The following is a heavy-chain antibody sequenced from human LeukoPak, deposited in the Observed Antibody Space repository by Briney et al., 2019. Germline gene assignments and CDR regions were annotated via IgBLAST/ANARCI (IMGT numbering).Heavy chain of an antibody. V-gene: IGHV3-7*01. CDR2: IKQDESER. CDR3: ARCAATIYFDY. Sequence: PGGSLRLSCEGSGFSFSSYWMTWVRQSPGKGPEWVANIKQDESERYTVDSVKGRFTISRDNAKNSVYLHMNSLRAEDTAVYYCARCAATIYFDYWGQGTLVTVSS. CDR1: GFSFSSYW. J-gene: IGHJ4*02. D-gene: IGHD6-25*01.